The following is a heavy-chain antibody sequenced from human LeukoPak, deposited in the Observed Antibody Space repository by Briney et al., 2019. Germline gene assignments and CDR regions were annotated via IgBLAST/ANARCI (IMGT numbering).Heavy chain of an antibody. Sequence: SETLALPCAVYGRSFSGYYWSWIRQHPGKRLELIGEINHSGSTNYNPSLKSRVTISVDTSKNHFSLKLSTVTAADTAVYYCASSRGGSSSDSDSWGQGTLVTVSS. V-gene: IGHV4-34*01. J-gene: IGHJ4*02. CDR2: INHSGST. CDR3: ASSRGGSSSDSDS. D-gene: IGHD6-13*01. CDR1: GRSFSGYY.